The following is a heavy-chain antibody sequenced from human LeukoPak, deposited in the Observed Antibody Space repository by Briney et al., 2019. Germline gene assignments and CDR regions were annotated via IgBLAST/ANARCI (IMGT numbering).Heavy chain of an antibody. J-gene: IGHJ5*02. CDR2: IKEDGSEK. Sequence: GGSLRLSCAASGFTFSVYWMSWVRQAPGKGLERVANIKEDGSEKHYVDSVKGRFTISRDNAQKSLYLQMNSLRAEDTAVYYCARENGMIGRFDPWGQGTLVTVSS. CDR1: GFTFSVYW. CDR3: ARENGMIGRFDP. V-gene: IGHV3-7*01. D-gene: IGHD2-21*01.